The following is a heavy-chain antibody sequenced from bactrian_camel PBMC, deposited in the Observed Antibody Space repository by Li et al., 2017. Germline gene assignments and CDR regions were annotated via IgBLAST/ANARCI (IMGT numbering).Heavy chain of an antibody. V-gene: IGHV3S53*01. J-gene: IGHJ6*01. D-gene: IGHD2*01. Sequence: HVQLVESGGGSVQAGGSLRLSCVVSGYTYSADCMVWFRQSSGKEREIVATYDRSEGTSYSDSVKGRFTISQDNAKNTVYLQMNSLKPEDTAMYYCAARGPYCYTKLSVRDFTYWGQGTQVTVS. CDR2: YDRSEGT. CDR3: AARGPYCYTKLSVRDFTY. CDR1: GYTYSADC.